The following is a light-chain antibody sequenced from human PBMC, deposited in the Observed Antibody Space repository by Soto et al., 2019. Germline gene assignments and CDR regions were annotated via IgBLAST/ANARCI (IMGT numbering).Light chain of an antibody. CDR1: QSVSSY. V-gene: IGKV3-11*01. CDR3: QQYASSPVT. J-gene: IGKJ4*01. CDR2: DAS. Sequence: EIVLTQSPATLSLSPGERATLSCRASQSVSSYLAWYQQKPGQAPRLLIYDASNRATGIPDRFTGSASGTDFTLTISRLQPEDFALYFCQQYASSPVTFGGGTKVDIK.